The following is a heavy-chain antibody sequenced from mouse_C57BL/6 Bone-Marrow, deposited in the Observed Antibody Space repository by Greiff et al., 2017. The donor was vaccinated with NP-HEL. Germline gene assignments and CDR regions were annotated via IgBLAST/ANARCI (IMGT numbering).Heavy chain of an antibody. CDR3: ARWLLEYFDV. V-gene: IGHV5-4*01. J-gene: IGHJ1*03. D-gene: IGHD2-3*01. Sequence: EVHLVESGGGLVKPGGSLKLSCAASGFTFSSYAMSWVRQTPEKRLEWVATISDGGSYTYYPDNVKGRFTISRDNAKNNLYLQMRHLKSEDTAMYYCARWLLEYFDVWCTGTTVTVSS. CDR1: GFTFSSYA. CDR2: ISDGGSYT.